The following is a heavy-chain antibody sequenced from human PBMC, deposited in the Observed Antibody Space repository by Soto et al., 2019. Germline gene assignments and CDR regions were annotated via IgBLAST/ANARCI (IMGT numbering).Heavy chain of an antibody. Sequence: QVQLQESGPGLVKPSQTLSLTCTVSGASISGGDYYWTWIRQPPGKGLEWIGSIYYTGNTYSNPFLESRLSMSVDPSNNQFALRLTSVTAPDTAIYYCARATYDSSTYYLDYWGQGTLVTVSS. CDR2: IYYTGNT. D-gene: IGHD3-22*01. J-gene: IGHJ4*02. V-gene: IGHV4-30-4*01. CDR1: GASISGGDYY. CDR3: ARATYDSSTYYLDY.